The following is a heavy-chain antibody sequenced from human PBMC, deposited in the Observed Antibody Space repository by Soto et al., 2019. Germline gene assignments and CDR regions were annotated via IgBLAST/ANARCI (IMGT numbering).Heavy chain of an antibody. CDR1: GYTFTGYY. D-gene: IGHD3-3*01. Sequence: ASVKVSCKASGYTFTGYYMHWVRQAPGQGLEWMGWINPNSGGTNYAQKFQGRVTMTRDTSISTAYMELSRLRSDDTAVYYCARADTTPITIFGVVITPDYWGQGTLVTVSS. J-gene: IGHJ4*02. V-gene: IGHV1-2*02. CDR3: ARADTTPITIFGVVITPDY. CDR2: INPNSGGT.